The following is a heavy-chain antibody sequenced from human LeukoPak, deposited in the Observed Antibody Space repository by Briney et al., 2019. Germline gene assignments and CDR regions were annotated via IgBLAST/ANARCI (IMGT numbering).Heavy chain of an antibody. D-gene: IGHD3-9*01. V-gene: IGHV4-61*02. Sequence: SQTLSLTCTVSGGSISSGSYYWSWLRQRAGKGLECIGRIYTSGSTNYNPSLKRRVTISVDTSKNQFPLKLSSVTAADTAVYYCARDRSLDYDILTGYPSYYYYYYMDVWGKGTTVTISS. CDR3: ARDRSLDYDILTGYPSYYYYYYMDV. CDR2: IYTSGST. J-gene: IGHJ6*03. CDR1: GGSISSGSYY.